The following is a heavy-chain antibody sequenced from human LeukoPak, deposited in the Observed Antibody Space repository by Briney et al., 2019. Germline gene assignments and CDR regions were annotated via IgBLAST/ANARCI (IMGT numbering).Heavy chain of an antibody. D-gene: IGHD6-6*01. CDR3: ARGPLGRSASGYYYYMDV. J-gene: IGHJ6*03. CDR2: FNPKSGGT. V-gene: IGHV1-2*02. Sequence: ASVKLSCKASGYTFTGYYMHWMREPPGQGLGWMGWFNPKSGGTNYAQKFQGRVTMTRDTSISTAYMEVSRLRPEDTAVYYCARGPLGRSASGYYYYMDVWGKGTTVTVSS. CDR1: GYTFTGYY.